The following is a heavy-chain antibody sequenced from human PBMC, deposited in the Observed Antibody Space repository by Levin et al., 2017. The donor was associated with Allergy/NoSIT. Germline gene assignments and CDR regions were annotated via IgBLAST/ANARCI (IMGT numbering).Heavy chain of an antibody. CDR1: GFTFSSYA. Sequence: PGGSLRLSCSASGFTFSSYAMHWVRQAPGKGLEYVSAISSNGGSTYYADSVKGRFTISRDNSKNTLYLQMSSLRAEDTAVYYCVKDGAYLRYFDWTRTQYYYGMDVWGQGTTVTVSS. CDR3: VKDGAYLRYFDWTRTQYYYGMDV. J-gene: IGHJ6*02. D-gene: IGHD3-9*01. V-gene: IGHV3-64D*06. CDR2: ISSNGGST.